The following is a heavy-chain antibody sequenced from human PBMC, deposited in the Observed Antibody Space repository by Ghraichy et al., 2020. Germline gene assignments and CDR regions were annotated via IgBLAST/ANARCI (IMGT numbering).Heavy chain of an antibody. D-gene: IGHD3-10*01. CDR2: IYYSGST. V-gene: IGHV4-59*01. CDR1: GGSISSYY. Sequence: SETLSLTCTVSGGSISSYYWSWIRQPPGKGLECIGYIYYSGSTNYNPSLKSRVTISVDTSKNQFSLKLSSVTAADTAVYYCARDVEGRFMGRYYYYGMDVWGQGTTVTVSS. J-gene: IGHJ6*02. CDR3: ARDVEGRFMGRYYYYGMDV.